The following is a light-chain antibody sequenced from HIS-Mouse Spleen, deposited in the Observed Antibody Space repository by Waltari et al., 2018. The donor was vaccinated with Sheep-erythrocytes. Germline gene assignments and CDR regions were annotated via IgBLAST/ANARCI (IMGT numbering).Light chain of an antibody. Sequence: QSALTQPASVSGSPGQSITISCTRTSRDVGRYTLVSWYHQHPGKAPKLMIYEGSKRPSGVSNRFSGSKSGNTASLTISGLQAEDEADYYCCSYAGSSTPWVFGGGTKLTVL. J-gene: IGLJ3*02. V-gene: IGLV2-23*01. CDR3: CSYAGSSTPWV. CDR1: SRDVGRYTL. CDR2: EGS.